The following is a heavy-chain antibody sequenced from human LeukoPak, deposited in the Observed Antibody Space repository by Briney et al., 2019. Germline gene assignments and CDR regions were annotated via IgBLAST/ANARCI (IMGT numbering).Heavy chain of an antibody. J-gene: IGHJ4*02. Sequence: VGSLRLSSAASGFTFGSSWMSWVRQAPGKGLEWVAVIWYDGSNKYYADSVKGRFTISRDNSKNTLYLQMNSLRAEDTAVYYCARSRAISPSFDYWGQGTLVTVSS. CDR1: GFTFGSSW. D-gene: IGHD3-9*01. V-gene: IGHV3-33*08. CDR3: ARSRAISPSFDY. CDR2: IWYDGSNK.